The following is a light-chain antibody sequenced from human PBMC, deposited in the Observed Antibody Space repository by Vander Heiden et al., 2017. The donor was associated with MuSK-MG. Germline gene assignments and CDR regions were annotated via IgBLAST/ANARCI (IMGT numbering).Light chain of an antibody. Sequence: DIQMTQSPSSLSASVGDRVTITCRASQDISRNLNWYQQKPGKAPKLLIYDAFNLETGVPSRFSGSGSGTDFTFTITHLQPEGIAAYYCQQNDTLPYTFGQGTKLELK. CDR3: QQNDTLPYT. J-gene: IGKJ2*01. CDR2: DAF. CDR1: QDISRN. V-gene: IGKV1-33*01.